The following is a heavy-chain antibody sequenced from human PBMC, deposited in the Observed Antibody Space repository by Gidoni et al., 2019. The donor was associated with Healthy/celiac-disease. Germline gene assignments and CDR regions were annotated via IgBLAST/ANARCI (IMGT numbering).Heavy chain of an antibody. V-gene: IGHV1-8*01. CDR3: ARGSIVVVPAATNDAFDI. D-gene: IGHD2-2*01. J-gene: IGHJ3*02. CDR1: GYTFTSYD. Sequence: QVQLVQSGAEVKKPGASVKVSCKASGYTFTSYDITWVRQATGQGLEWMGWMNPNSGNTGYAQKFQGRVTMTRNTSISTAYMELSRLRSEDTAVYYCARGSIVVVPAATNDAFDIWGQGTMVTVSS. CDR2: MNPNSGNT.